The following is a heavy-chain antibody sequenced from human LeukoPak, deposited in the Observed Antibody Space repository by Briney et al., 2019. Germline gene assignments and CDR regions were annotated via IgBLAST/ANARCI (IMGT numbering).Heavy chain of an antibody. Sequence: GGSLRLSCSASGFTLSSYHMHWVRQAPGKGLEYVSAISSNGGSTYYADSVKGRFTISRDNSKNTLYLQMNSLRAEDTAVYYCARDGFSSGYPYDAFDIWGQGTMVTVSS. D-gene: IGHD3-22*01. J-gene: IGHJ3*02. CDR3: ARDGFSSGYPYDAFDI. V-gene: IGHV3-64*04. CDR1: GFTLSSYH. CDR2: ISSNGGST.